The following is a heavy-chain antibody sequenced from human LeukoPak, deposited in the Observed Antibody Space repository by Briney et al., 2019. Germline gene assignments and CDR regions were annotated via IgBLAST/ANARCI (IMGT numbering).Heavy chain of an antibody. CDR2: ISWNSGSM. Sequence: PGGSLRLSCAASGFTFDDYAMHWVRHAPGKGLEWVSGISWNSGSMGYADSVKGRFTISRDNAKNSLYLQMNSLRAEDTALYYCAKDKDFWSGEYYFDYWGQGTLVTVSS. CDR3: AKDKDFWSGEYYFDY. J-gene: IGHJ4*02. CDR1: GFTFDDYA. D-gene: IGHD3-3*01. V-gene: IGHV3-9*01.